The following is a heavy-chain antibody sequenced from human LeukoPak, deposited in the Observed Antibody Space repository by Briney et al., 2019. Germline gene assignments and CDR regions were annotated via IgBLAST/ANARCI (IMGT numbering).Heavy chain of an antibody. CDR1: AFTFSMYW. CDR3: ARDSAGTCSGAGCDPDDFDY. Sequence: GGSLRLSCSASAFTFSMYWITWVRQAPGKGLEWVATIKEDGSDKYYVDSVKGRFTISRDNAKNSLYLQMNSLRVEDAAVYYCARDSAGTCSGAGCDPDDFDYWGQGTLVTVSS. CDR2: IKEDGSDK. J-gene: IGHJ4*02. V-gene: IGHV3-7*01. D-gene: IGHD2-15*01.